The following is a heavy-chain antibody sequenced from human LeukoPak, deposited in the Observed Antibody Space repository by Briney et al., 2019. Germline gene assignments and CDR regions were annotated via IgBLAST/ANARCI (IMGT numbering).Heavy chain of an antibody. Sequence: SETLSLTCTVSGGSISSGSYYWSWIRQPAGKGLEWIGRIYTSGSTNYNPSLKSRVTISVDTSENQFSLKLSSVTAADTAVYYCARGPYGLPDYWGQGTLVTVSS. CDR2: IYTSGST. CDR1: GGSISSGSYY. J-gene: IGHJ4*02. CDR3: ARGPYGLPDY. V-gene: IGHV4-61*02. D-gene: IGHD3-16*01.